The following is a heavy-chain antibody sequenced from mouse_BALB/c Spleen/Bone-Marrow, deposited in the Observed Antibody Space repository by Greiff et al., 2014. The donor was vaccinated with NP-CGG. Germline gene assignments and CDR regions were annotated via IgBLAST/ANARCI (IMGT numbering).Heavy chain of an antibody. CDR1: GFTFSKYG. CDR2: ISSGGSYT. D-gene: IGHD2-1*01. V-gene: IGHV5-6*02. CDR3: ARQYGNFGVMDY. Sequence: EVMLVESGGDLVKPGGSLKLSCAASGFTFSKYGMSWVRQTPDKRLEWVASISSGGSYTYYPDSVKGRFTISRDNAKNPLYLQMSSLKSEDTAMYYCARQYGNFGVMDYWGQGTSVTVSS. J-gene: IGHJ4*01.